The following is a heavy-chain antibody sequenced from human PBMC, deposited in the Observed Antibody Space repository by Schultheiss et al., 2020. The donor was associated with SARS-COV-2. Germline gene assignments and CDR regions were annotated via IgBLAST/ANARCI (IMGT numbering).Heavy chain of an antibody. CDR3: ARGRRAISKLAPNWFDP. CDR1: GGSFSGYY. D-gene: IGHD3-3*01. J-gene: IGHJ5*02. Sequence: SQTLSLTCAVYGGSFSGYYWSWIRQHPGKGLEWIGYIYYSGSTNYNPSLKSRVTISVDTSKNQFSLNLSSVTAADTAVYYCARGRRAISKLAPNWFDPWGQGTLVTVSS. CDR2: IYYSGST. V-gene: IGHV4-34*01.